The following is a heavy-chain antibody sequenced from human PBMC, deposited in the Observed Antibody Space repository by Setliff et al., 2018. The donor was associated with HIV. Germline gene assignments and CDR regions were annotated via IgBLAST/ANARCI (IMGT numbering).Heavy chain of an antibody. CDR1: GGSISGFY. CDR2: IHTSGDS. V-gene: IGHV4-4*07. J-gene: IGHJ4*02. Sequence: SETLSLTCTVSGGSISGFYWSWIRQSAGKGLEWIGRIHTSGDSDFNPSLKSRVTMSVDTSKNQISLKVNSVTAADTALYFCAREHLYYNFWSGYYPVFDYWGQGTLVTVSS. D-gene: IGHD3-3*01. CDR3: AREHLYYNFWSGYYPVFDY.